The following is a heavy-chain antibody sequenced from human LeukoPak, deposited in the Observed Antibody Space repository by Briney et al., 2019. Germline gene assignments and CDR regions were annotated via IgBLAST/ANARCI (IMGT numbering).Heavy chain of an antibody. J-gene: IGHJ4*02. CDR3: ARDSSGSY. D-gene: IGHD6-19*01. CDR1: RFIFSNYA. CDR2: IEGDGSGT. V-gene: IGHV3-23*03. Sequence: GGSLRLSCGASRFIFSNYAMTWVRQAPGKGLEWVSSIEGDGSGTYYADSVKGRFTISRDNAKNTLYLQMNSLRAEDTAVYYCARDSSGSYWGQGTLVTVSS.